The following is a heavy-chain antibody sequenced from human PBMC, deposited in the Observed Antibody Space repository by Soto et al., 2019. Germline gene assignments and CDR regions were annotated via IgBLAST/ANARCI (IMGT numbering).Heavy chain of an antibody. D-gene: IGHD6-19*01. CDR3: AKYLSGWSNPWDH. CDR2: ISSSSGTFT. CDR1: GFTFSDYY. V-gene: IGHV3-11*06. Sequence: GGSLRLSCEASGFTFSDYYMSWIRQAPGKGLEWISYISSSSGTFTNYADSVKGRFTISRDNAKNSLFLQMNSLRAEDTGVYYCAKYLSGWSNPWDHWGPGTLVTVS. J-gene: IGHJ4*02.